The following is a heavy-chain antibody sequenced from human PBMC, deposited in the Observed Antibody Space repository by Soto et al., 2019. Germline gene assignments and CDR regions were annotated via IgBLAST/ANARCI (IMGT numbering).Heavy chain of an antibody. V-gene: IGHV4-39*01. Sequence: SETLSLTCTVSGGSISSSSYYWGWIRQPPGKGLEWIGSIYYSGSTYYNPSLKSRVTISVDTSKNQFSLKLSSVTAADTAVYYCARPWLNYYDHGMDVWGRGTTVTVSS. CDR1: GGSISSSSYY. D-gene: IGHD5-12*01. CDR3: ARPWLNYYDHGMDV. CDR2: IYYSGST. J-gene: IGHJ6*02.